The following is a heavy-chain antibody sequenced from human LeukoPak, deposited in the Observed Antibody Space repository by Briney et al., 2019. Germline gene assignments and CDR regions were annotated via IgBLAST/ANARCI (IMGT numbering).Heavy chain of an antibody. D-gene: IGHD6-6*01. Sequence: SETLSLTCTVSGGSISSYYWSWIRQRRGMGLEGIGYIYYSGSTNYNPSLKSRVTISVDTSKNQFSLTLGSVTAADTAVYYCARVVAARPYYFDYWGQGTLVTVSS. J-gene: IGHJ4*02. CDR2: IYYSGST. V-gene: IGHV4-59*01. CDR1: GGSISSYY. CDR3: ARVVAARPYYFDY.